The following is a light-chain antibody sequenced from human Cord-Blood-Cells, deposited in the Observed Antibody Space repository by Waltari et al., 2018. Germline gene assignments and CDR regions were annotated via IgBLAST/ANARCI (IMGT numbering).Light chain of an antibody. Sequence: DIQMTQSPSSLSASVGDRVTITCQASQDISNYLNWYQQKPGKAPKLLIYDASNLETGVPSRFSGSGSGTDSTYTISSLQPEDIATYYCQQYDNLRITFGQGTRLEIK. CDR1: QDISNY. V-gene: IGKV1-33*01. J-gene: IGKJ5*01. CDR3: QQYDNLRIT. CDR2: DAS.